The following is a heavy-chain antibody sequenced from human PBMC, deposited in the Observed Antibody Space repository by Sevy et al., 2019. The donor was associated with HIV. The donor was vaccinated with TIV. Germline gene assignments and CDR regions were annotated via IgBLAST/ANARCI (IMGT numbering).Heavy chain of an antibody. CDR3: ARLPTGLQSFNYLLSTYFDS. D-gene: IGHD3-9*01. CDR1: GFDFNHHW. Sequence: GGSLRLSCAASGFDFNHHWMSWVRQAPQKGLEWVANIKQDGSETYSVDSLEGRFTISRDNAKNSLSLQINDLRAEDTAVYYWARLPTGLQSFNYLLSTYFDSWGQGTLVTVSS. CDR2: IKQDGSET. V-gene: IGHV3-7*01. J-gene: IGHJ4*02.